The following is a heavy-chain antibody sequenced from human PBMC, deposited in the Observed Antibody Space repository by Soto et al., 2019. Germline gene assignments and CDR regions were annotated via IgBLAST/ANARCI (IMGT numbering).Heavy chain of an antibody. V-gene: IGHV3-23*01. D-gene: IGHD3-22*01. Sequence: EVQLLESGGGLVQPGGSLRLSCVASGFTFSGYAMSWVRQAPGKGPEWVSVISGTGGSTDYGDSVKGRFTISRDNSKNTVYLQMNSLRAEDTALYYCAQVALGDYYDTILGSSLGYWGQGTLVTVSS. J-gene: IGHJ4*02. CDR2: ISGTGGST. CDR3: AQVALGDYYDTILGSSLGY. CDR1: GFTFSGYA.